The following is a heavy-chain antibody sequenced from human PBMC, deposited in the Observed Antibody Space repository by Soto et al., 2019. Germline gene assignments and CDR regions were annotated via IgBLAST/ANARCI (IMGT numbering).Heavy chain of an antibody. CDR1: GFSLSTSGMC. CDR3: ARLNGGTKAYIYCMDV. V-gene: IGHV2-70*01. D-gene: IGHD2-8*01. CDR2: INWDDDK. J-gene: IGHJ6*02. Sequence: SGPTLVNPTQTLTLTCTFSGFSLSTSGMCVTWIRQPPGKALEWLALINWDDDKYYSTSLKTRLIISKDTSKNQVVLTMTSMEPMDTATYYSARLNGGTKAYIYCMDVWDQETTVKVSS.